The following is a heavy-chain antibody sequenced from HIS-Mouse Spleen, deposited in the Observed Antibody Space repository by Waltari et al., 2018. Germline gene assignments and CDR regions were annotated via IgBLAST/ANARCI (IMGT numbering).Heavy chain of an antibody. J-gene: IGHJ5*02. D-gene: IGHD6-13*01. CDR1: GYTFTGYY. CDR3: ARDGIAAAGTSWFDP. CDR2: INPNSGGT. V-gene: IGHV1-2*02. Sequence: QVQLVQSGAEVKKPGASVKVSCKASGYTFTGYYMHWVRQAPGQGLEWMGWINPNSGGTNYAQKFQGRVTMTRDTSISTAYMELGRLGSDDTAVYYCARDGIAAAGTSWFDPWGQGTLVTVSS.